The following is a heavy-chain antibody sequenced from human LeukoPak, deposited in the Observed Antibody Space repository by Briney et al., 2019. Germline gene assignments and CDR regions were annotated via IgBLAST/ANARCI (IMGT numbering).Heavy chain of an antibody. CDR2: INHSGST. CDR1: GGSFSGYD. CDR3: ARGRVRGVILSSRGMDV. D-gene: IGHD3-10*01. V-gene: IGHV4-34*01. J-gene: IGHJ6*02. Sequence: SETLSLTCAVYGGSFSGYDWSWIRQPPGKGLEWIGEINHSGSTNYNPSLKSRVTISVDTSKNQFSLKLSSVTAADTAVYYCARGRVRGVILSSRGMDVWGQGTTVTVSS.